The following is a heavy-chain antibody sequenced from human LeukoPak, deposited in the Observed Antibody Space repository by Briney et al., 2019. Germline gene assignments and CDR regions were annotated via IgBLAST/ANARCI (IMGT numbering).Heavy chain of an antibody. CDR3: ARGGGCRSTSCDFDH. CDR1: GXSISSYY. J-gene: IGHJ4*02. Sequence: TSETLSLTCTVSGXSISSYYWSWIRQPAGKGLEWIGRIYTSGSTKYKPSLKSRVTMSVDTSENRFSLNLNSVTAADTAVYYCARGGGCRSTSCDFDHWGQVTLVTVSS. CDR2: IYTSGST. D-gene: IGHD2-2*01. V-gene: IGHV4-4*07.